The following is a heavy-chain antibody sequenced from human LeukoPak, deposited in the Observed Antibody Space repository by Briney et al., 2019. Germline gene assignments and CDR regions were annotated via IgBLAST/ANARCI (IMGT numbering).Heavy chain of an antibody. D-gene: IGHD5-12*01. J-gene: IGHJ3*02. CDR3: ARGYSGYDDAFDI. CDR2: IYYSGST. CDR1: GGSFSGYY. V-gene: IGHV4-34*01. Sequence: SETLSLTCAVYGGSFSGYYWSWIRQPPGKGLEWIGSIYYSGSTYYNPSLKSRVTISVDTSKNQFSLKLSSVTAADTAVYYCARGYSGYDDAFDIWGQGTMVTVSS.